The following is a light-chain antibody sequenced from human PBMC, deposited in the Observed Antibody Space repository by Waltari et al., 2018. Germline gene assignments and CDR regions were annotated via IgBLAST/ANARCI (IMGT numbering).Light chain of an antibody. V-gene: IGLV1-44*01. CDR1: YSNIGHNS. Sequence: QSVLTQPPSASGTPGQRVTISCSGSYSNIGHNSVNWYQQVPGTAPKLLIYNNDRRPSGVPDRVSGSKSGTSASLAISGLQSEEEADYYCAAWDDSLNGVFGGGTKLTVL. CDR2: NND. J-gene: IGLJ3*02. CDR3: AAWDDSLNGV.